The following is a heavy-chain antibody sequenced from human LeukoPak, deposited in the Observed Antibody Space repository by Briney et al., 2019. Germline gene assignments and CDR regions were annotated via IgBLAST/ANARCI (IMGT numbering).Heavy chain of an antibody. Sequence: SETLSLTCTVSGASISSYYWSWIRQPPGKGLEWIGYIYYSGSTNYNPSLKSRVTISVDTSKNQFSLKLSSVTAADTAVYYCARAIVVPAAIYYFDYWGQGTLVTVSS. J-gene: IGHJ4*02. CDR1: GASISSYY. CDR2: IYYSGST. V-gene: IGHV4-59*01. CDR3: ARAIVVPAAIYYFDY. D-gene: IGHD2-2*02.